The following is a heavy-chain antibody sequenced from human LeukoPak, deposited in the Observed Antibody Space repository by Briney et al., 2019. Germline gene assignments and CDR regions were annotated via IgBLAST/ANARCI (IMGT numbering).Heavy chain of an antibody. D-gene: IGHD4-23*01. CDR1: GFAFSRSW. J-gene: IGHJ4*02. CDR3: ARGRPHGNDY. V-gene: IGHV3-7*01. Sequence: GGSLRLSCAASGFAFSRSWMTWIRQAPGKGLEFVANIKEDGGRENFASSVKGRFTISRDNAKDSLYLQMNNLRVEDTAVYYCARGRPHGNDYWGQGTLVTVSS. CDR2: IKEDGGRE.